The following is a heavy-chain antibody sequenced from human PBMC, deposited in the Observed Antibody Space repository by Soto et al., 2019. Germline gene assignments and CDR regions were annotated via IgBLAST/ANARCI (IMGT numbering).Heavy chain of an antibody. CDR1: GFTFSSYA. Sequence: GGSLRLSCAASGFTFSSYAMHWVRQAPGKGLEWVAVISYDGSNKYYADSVKGRFTISRDNSKNTLYLQMNSLRAEDTAVYYCARDIASWYWGQGTLVTVSS. V-gene: IGHV3-30-3*01. CDR3: ARDIASWY. J-gene: IGHJ4*02. D-gene: IGHD2-21*01. CDR2: ISYDGSNK.